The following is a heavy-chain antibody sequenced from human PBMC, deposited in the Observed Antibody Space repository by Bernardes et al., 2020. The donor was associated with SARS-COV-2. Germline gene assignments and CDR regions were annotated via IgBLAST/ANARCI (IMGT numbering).Heavy chain of an antibody. Sequence: GGSLRLSCEASGFIFNTHGIHWVRQAPGQGLEWVAFISYDGTNKYYADSVKGRFAVSRDNSKNSLSLELNRVRPDDAAVYYCARPGVALAGTSYFDFCGRGSLVSVSS. CDR2: ISYDGTNK. J-gene: IGHJ4*02. CDR1: GFIFNTHG. CDR3: ARPGVALAGTSYFDF. D-gene: IGHD6-19*01. V-gene: IGHV3-30*19.